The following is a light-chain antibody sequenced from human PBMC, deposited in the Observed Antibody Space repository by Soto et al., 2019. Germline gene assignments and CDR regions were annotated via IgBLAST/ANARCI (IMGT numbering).Light chain of an antibody. V-gene: IGKV1-5*03. J-gene: IGKJ1*01. CDR3: QQYDTYPWT. CDR1: QSVSTW. Sequence: DIQMTQSPSTLSASVGDRVTITCRASQSVSTWLAWYQQKPEKAPKLLICKASSLESRVPSRFSGSGSGTEFTLTISSLQPDDFATYYCQQYDTYPWTFGQVTKVEIK. CDR2: KAS.